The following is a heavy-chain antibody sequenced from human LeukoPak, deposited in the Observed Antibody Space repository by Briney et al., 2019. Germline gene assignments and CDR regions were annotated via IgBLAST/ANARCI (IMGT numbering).Heavy chain of an antibody. CDR2: ITSTSSAE. D-gene: IGHD3-3*01. J-gene: IGHJ4*02. CDR3: ARGERLSPADS. CDR1: GFTFSDFS. Sequence: PGGSLRLSCAASGFTFSDFSMNWLRQAPGKGLEWVSYITSTSSAEYYADSVKGRFTISRDNVKNSLYLQMNSLRVEDTAVYYCARGERLSPADSWGQGTLVTVSS. V-gene: IGHV3-48*01.